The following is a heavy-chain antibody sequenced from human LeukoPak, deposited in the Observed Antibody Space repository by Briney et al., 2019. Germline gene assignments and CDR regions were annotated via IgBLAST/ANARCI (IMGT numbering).Heavy chain of an antibody. CDR3: ARSGNYLHYFDY. Sequence: GGSLRLSCVGSGFTFTTYAMSWVRQAPGKGLEWVSFIVGSADTTYYADSVKGRFTISRDNSKNTLYLQMNSLRAEDTAIYYCARSGNYLHYFDYWGQGTLVTVSS. CDR2: IVGSADTT. V-gene: IGHV3-23*01. J-gene: IGHJ4*02. D-gene: IGHD1-26*01. CDR1: GFTFTTYA.